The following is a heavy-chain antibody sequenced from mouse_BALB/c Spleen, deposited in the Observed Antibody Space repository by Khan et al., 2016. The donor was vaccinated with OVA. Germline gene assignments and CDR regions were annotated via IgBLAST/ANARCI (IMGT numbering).Heavy chain of an antibody. CDR1: GYTFTSYW. CDR2: INPSTGYT. J-gene: IGHJ4*01. V-gene: IGHV1-7*01. Sequence: QIQLVQSGAELAKPGASVKMSCKASGYTFTSYWMHWVKQRPGQGLEWIGYINPSTGYTEYNQKFKDKATLTADKSSSTAYMQLSSLTSEDSAVYYCARSTEAMDYWGQGTSVTVSS. CDR3: ARSTEAMDY. D-gene: IGHD2-1*01.